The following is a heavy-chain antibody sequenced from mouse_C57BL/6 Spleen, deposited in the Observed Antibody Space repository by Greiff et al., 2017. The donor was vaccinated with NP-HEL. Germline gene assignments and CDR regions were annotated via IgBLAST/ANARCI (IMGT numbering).Heavy chain of an antibody. D-gene: IGHD1-1*01. Sequence: QVQLQQPGAELVRPGASVTLSCKASGYTFTDYEMHWVKQTPVHGLEWIGAIDPETGGTAYNQKFKGKAILTADKSSSTAYMELRSLTSEDSAVYYCTRRRITGLRYYFDYWGQGTTLTVSS. J-gene: IGHJ2*01. CDR2: IDPETGGT. V-gene: IGHV1-15*01. CDR3: TRRRITGLRYYFDY. CDR1: GYTFTDYE.